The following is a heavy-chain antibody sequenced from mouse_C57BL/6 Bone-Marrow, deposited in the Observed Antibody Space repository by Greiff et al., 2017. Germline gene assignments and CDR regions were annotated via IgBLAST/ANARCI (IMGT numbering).Heavy chain of an antibody. CDR1: GYTFTSSW. V-gene: IGHV1-52*01. CDR2: IDPSDSET. Sequence: QVQLQQPGAELVRPGSSVKLSCKASGYTFTSSWMHWVKQRPIQGLEWIGNIDPSDSETHYNQKFKDKATLTVDKSSSTAYMQLSSLTSEDSAVYYCARSPAYYSNAGFAYWGQGTLVTVSA. CDR3: ARSPAYYSNAGFAY. J-gene: IGHJ3*01. D-gene: IGHD2-5*01.